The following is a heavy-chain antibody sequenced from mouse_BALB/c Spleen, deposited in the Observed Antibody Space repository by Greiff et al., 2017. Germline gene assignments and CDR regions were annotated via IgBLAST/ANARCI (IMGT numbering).Heavy chain of an antibody. V-gene: IGHV2-6-2*01. CDR2: IWSDGST. Sequence: VQLVESGPDLVAPSQSLSITCTVSGFSLTSYGVHWVRQPPGKGLEWLVVIWSDGSTTYNSALKSRLSISKDNSKSQVFLKMNSLQTDDTAMYYCARHGYGSSLYAMDYWGQGTSVTVSS. D-gene: IGHD1-1*01. CDR3: ARHGYGSSLYAMDY. J-gene: IGHJ4*01. CDR1: GFSLTSYG.